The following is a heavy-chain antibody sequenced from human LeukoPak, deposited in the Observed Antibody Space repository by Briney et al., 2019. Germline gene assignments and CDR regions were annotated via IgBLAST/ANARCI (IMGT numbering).Heavy chain of an antibody. J-gene: IGHJ4*02. CDR3: ARIWSGYTDY. Sequence: SETLSLTCAVYGGSFSGYYWSWIRQPPGKGLEWIGEINHSGSTNYNPSLKSRVTISVDTSKNQFSLKLSSVTAADTAVYYCARIWSGYTDYWGQGTLVTVSS. D-gene: IGHD3-3*01. CDR1: GGSFSGYY. V-gene: IGHV4-34*01. CDR2: INHSGST.